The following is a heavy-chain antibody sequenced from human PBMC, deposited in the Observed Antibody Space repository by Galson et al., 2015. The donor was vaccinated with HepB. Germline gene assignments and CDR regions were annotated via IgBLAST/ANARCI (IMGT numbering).Heavy chain of an antibody. Sequence: CAISGDSVSSNSASWNWIRQSPSRGLEWLGRTYFRFNRSKWYSDYAPSVKSRITISPDTSQNQFSLQLNSVTPEDTAVYYCAGSFGRLAAGTVDYWGQGTLVTVSS. V-gene: IGHV6-1*01. CDR2: TYFRFNRSKWYS. CDR3: AGSFGRLAAGTVDY. D-gene: IGHD6-13*01. CDR1: GDSVSSNSAS. J-gene: IGHJ4*02.